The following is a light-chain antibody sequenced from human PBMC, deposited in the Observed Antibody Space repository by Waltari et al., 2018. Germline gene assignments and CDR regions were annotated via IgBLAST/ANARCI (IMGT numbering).Light chain of an antibody. CDR2: GAS. CDR3: QQYGSSPLT. J-gene: IGKJ4*01. V-gene: IGKV3-20*01. Sequence: EIVLTQSPGTLSLSPGERVTLSCRASRSVSSSSVAWYRQKPGQAPRLLIYGASNRATGIPDSFSGRGSGTDFTLTISRLEPGDFAVYYCQQYGSSPLTLGGGTKVEIK. CDR1: RSVSSSS.